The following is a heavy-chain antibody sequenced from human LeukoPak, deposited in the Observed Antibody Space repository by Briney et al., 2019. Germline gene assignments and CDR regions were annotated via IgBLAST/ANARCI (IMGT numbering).Heavy chain of an antibody. D-gene: IGHD6-6*01. CDR3: ARDREISARPGGWFDP. CDR2: LSPVLA. Sequence: SVKVSCKASGYTFTSYDINWVRQATGQGLEWMGGLSPVLATYAQKFQGRVTITADESTDTVYMELGSLTSEDTATYFCARDREISARPGGWFDPWGQGTLVTVSS. V-gene: IGHV1-69*13. CDR1: GYTFTSYD. J-gene: IGHJ5*02.